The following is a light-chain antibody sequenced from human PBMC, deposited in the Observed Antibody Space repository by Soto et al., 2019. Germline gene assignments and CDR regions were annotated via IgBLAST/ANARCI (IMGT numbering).Light chain of an antibody. V-gene: IGKV1-5*01. CDR2: DAS. CDR3: QQYNGYFRT. CDR1: QSISRW. Sequence: DIQMTQSPSTLSASVGDRVTITCRASQSISRWLAWYRHKPGKAPKLLIYDASSLESGVPSRFSGSGSGTEFTLTISSLQPDDVATYYCQQYNGYFRTFGQGTKLHIK. J-gene: IGKJ2*01.